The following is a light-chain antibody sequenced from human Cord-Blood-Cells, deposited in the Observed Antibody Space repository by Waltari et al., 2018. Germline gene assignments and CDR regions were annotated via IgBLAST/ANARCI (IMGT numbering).Light chain of an antibody. Sequence: EIVLTQSPGTLSLSPGERATLSCRASQSVSSSYLAGYQQKPGQAPRLLIYGACSRATGIPDRFSGSGSGTDVTLTISRLEPEDSAVYYRQQYGSSITFGQGTRLEIK. J-gene: IGKJ5*01. CDR2: GAC. CDR3: QQYGSSIT. V-gene: IGKV3-20*01. CDR1: QSVSSSY.